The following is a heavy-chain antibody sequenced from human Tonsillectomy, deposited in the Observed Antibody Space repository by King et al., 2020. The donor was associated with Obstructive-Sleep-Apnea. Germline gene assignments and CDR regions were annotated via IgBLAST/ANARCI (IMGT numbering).Heavy chain of an antibody. CDR2: IIPIFGKA. J-gene: IGHJ4*02. Sequence: VQLVESGAEVKKPGSSVKVSCKASGGTFSTNAISWVRQAPGQGLEWMGGIIPIFGKANYAQKFQGRVTINADESTGTVYMDLSSLRSEDTAVYYCARDGIGDTAMDLGRRYYFDYWGQGTLVTVSS. CDR1: GGTFSTNA. V-gene: IGHV1-69*01. D-gene: IGHD5-18*01. CDR3: ARDGIGDTAMDLGRRYYFDY.